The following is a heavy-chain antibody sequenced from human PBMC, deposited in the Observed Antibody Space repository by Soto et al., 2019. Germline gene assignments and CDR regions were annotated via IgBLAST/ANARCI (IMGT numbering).Heavy chain of an antibody. CDR3: AKASDSSWPYYFDS. CDR2: MTDSGGST. J-gene: IGHJ4*02. D-gene: IGHD6-13*01. V-gene: IGHV3-23*01. CDR1: GFSFSSYV. Sequence: GGSLRLSCTASGFSFSSYVMAWVRQAPGKGLEWVSAMTDSGGSTYYPDSMKGRFIISRDNSEKTLYLQMNSLRAEDTAVYYCAKASDSSWPYYFDSWGQGTLVTVSS.